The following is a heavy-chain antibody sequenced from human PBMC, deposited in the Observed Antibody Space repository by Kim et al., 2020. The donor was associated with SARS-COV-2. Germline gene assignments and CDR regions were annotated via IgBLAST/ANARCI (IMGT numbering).Heavy chain of an antibody. Sequence: SPSLKSRLTITKDTSKNQVVLTMTNMDPVDTATYYCAHIRYSYGPGDFDYWGQGTLVTVSS. V-gene: IGHV2-5*01. D-gene: IGHD5-18*01. J-gene: IGHJ4*02. CDR3: AHIRYSYGPGDFDY.